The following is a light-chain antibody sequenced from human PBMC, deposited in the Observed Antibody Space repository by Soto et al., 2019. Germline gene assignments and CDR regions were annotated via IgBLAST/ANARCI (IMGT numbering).Light chain of an antibody. Sequence: DIHMTQSLSSVFASFGDIITLPXRASQPINRWVAWDQQHPGXAPKXXXDGXSTLPRGAPSRLSGRGSGTDFSLTIRNLEPEYFSVYYCQQYGSATGTFGQGTKVDIK. V-gene: IGKV1-12*01. CDR3: QQYGSATGT. CDR2: GXS. J-gene: IGKJ1*01. CDR1: QPINRW.